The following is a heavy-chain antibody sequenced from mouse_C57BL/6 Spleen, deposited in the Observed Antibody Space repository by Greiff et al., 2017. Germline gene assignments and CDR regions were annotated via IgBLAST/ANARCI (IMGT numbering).Heavy chain of an antibody. D-gene: IGHD1-1*02. CDR1: GYTFTEYT. V-gene: IGHV1-62-2*01. CDR3: ARHSPRGGYGGFAC. CDR2: FYPGSGSI. Sequence: VQLQESGAELVKPGASVKLSCTASGYTFTEYTIHWVKQRSGQGLEWIGWFYPGSGSIKYNEKFKDKATLTADKSSSTVYMELSRLTSEDSAVYFGARHSPRGGYGGFACWGQGTLVTVAA. J-gene: IGHJ3*01.